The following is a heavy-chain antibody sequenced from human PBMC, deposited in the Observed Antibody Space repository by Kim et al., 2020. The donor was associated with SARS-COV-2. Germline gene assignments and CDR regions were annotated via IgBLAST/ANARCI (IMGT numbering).Heavy chain of an antibody. CDR2: ISGSGGST. CDR3: ATYYDILTGPHAAFDI. V-gene: IGHV3-23*01. Sequence: GGSLRLSCAASGFTFSSYAMSWVRQAPGKGLEWVSAISGSGGSTYYADSVKGRFTISRDNSKNTLYLQMNSLRAEDTAVYYCATYYDILTGPHAAFDIWGKGTMVTVSS. J-gene: IGHJ3*02. CDR1: GFTFSSYA. D-gene: IGHD3-9*01.